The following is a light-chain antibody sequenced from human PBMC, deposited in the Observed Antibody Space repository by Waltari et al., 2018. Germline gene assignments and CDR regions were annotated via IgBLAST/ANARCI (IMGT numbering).Light chain of an antibody. J-gene: IGLJ2*01. Sequence: SYELTQPPSVSVSPGQTASITCSGDKLGDKYASWYQQKPGQSPVVVNYQNNKRPSGIPERFSGSNSGNTATLTISGTQAMDEADYYCQAWDSSTAHVVFGGGTKLTVL. V-gene: IGLV3-1*01. CDR3: QAWDSSTAHVV. CDR2: QNN. CDR1: KLGDKY.